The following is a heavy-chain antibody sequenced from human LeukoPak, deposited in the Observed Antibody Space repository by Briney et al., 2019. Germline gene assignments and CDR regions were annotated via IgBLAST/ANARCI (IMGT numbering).Heavy chain of an antibody. CDR3: ARPVDYNAGDY. V-gene: IGHV3-7*01. CDR1: GFTFSNYW. CDR2: IKQDGSEK. D-gene: IGHD5-12*01. Sequence: PGGSLRLSCAASGFTFSNYWMSWVRQAPGKGLEWVANIKQDGSEKYYVNSVKGRFTISRDNAKNSLYLQMNSLRAEDTAVYYCARPVDYNAGDYWGQGTLVTVSS. J-gene: IGHJ4*02.